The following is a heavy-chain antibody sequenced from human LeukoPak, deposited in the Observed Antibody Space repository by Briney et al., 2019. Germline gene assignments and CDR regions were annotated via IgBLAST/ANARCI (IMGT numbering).Heavy chain of an antibody. J-gene: IGHJ3*02. V-gene: IGHV3-21*04. CDR3: ASNTIFGVVFDAFDI. CDR1: GFTFSSYS. Sequence: GGSLRLSCAASGFTFSSYSMNWVRQAPGKGLEWVSSISSSSYIYYADSVKGRFTISRDNSKNTLYLQMNSLRAEDTAVYYCASNTIFGVVFDAFDIWGQGTMVTVSS. CDR2: ISSSSYI. D-gene: IGHD3-3*01.